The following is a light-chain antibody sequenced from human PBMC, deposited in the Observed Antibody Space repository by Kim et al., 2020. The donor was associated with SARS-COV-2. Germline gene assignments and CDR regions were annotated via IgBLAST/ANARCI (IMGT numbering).Light chain of an antibody. V-gene: IGLV3-1*01. CDR3: QVWDNSLGV. Sequence: VSPGETATISGTGDNMQFEYVYWYQRTEGHSPVLVLYQDNKRPSGIPERFSGSNSGNTATLTIGGTQAMDEADYYCQVWDNSLGVFGAGTQLTVL. CDR2: QDN. CDR1: NMQFEY. J-gene: IGLJ2*01.